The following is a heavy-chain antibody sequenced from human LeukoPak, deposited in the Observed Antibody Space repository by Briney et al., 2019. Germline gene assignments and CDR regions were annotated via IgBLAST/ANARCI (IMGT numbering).Heavy chain of an antibody. J-gene: IGHJ3*02. Sequence: KTSETLSLTCTVSGGSISSSSYYWGWIRQPPGKGLEWIGSIYYSGSTYYNPSLKSRVTISVDTSKNQFSLKLSSVTAADTAVYYCARAPGFFSAFDIWGQGTMVTVSS. CDR1: GGSISSSSYY. D-gene: IGHD1-14*01. V-gene: IGHV4-39*07. CDR2: IYYSGST. CDR3: ARAPGFFSAFDI.